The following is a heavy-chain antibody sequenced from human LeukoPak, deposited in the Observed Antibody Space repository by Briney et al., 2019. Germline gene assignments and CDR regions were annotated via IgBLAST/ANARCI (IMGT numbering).Heavy chain of an antibody. CDR1: GYTFTSYD. CDR2: MNPNSGHT. D-gene: IGHD1-26*01. J-gene: IGHJ4*02. CDR3: ARSIVGVRKRNDY. Sequence: ASVKVSCKASGYTFTSYDIIWVRQAPGQGLEWMGWMNPNSGHTGYAQKVQGRVTMTRSTSISTAYMELTSLTSEDSAVYYCARSIVGVRKRNDYWGQGTLVTVSS. V-gene: IGHV1-8*01.